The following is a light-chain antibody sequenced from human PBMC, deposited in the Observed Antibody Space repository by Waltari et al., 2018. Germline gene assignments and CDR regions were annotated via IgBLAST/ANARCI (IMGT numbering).Light chain of an antibody. CDR3: SSYTTTSTWV. CDR1: SSDVGGYNF. V-gene: IGLV2-14*03. J-gene: IGLJ3*02. Sequence: QSALTQPASVSGSPGQSITISCTGTSSDVGGYNFVSWYQQHPGKAPKLIIYDVSNRPSGVSNSFSGSKSGNTASLTISGLQAEDEADYYCSSYTTTSTWVFGGGTKLTVL. CDR2: DVS.